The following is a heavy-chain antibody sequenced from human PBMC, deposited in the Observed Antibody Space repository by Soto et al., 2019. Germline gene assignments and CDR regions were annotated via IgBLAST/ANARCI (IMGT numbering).Heavy chain of an antibody. CDR3: ARDVRSGSSSWYDWFDP. Sequence: SETLSLTCTVSVGSISSYYWSWIRQPAGKGLEWIGRIYTSGSTNYNPSLKSQVTMSVDTSKNQFSLKLSSVTAADTAVYYCARDVRSGSSSWYDWFDPWGQGILVTVSS. CDR1: VGSISSYY. CDR2: IYTSGST. V-gene: IGHV4-4*07. J-gene: IGHJ5*02. D-gene: IGHD6-13*01.